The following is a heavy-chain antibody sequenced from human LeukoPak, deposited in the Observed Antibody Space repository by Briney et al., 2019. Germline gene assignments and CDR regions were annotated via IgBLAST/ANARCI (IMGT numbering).Heavy chain of an antibody. D-gene: IGHD2-8*01. CDR1: KFSVRRNY. CDR3: ASGDCTNGICPDY. J-gene: IGHJ4*02. CDR2: LYSGGIR. V-gene: IGHV3-66*02. Sequence: SLTLSCAGSKFSVRRNYLSWFRQAPAKGLNWVSVLYSGGIRYYAGSVQGRFTISRDSSKNTLYLQMNYLLPEDTAVYYCASGDCTNGICPDYWGQGIQVTVSS.